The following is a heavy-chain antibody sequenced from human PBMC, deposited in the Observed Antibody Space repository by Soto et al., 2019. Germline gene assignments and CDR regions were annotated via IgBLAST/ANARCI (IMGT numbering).Heavy chain of an antibody. D-gene: IGHD3-3*01. Sequence: SETLSLTCTVSGGSISSSSYYWGWIRQPPGKGLEWIGSIYYSGSTYYNPSLKSRVTISVDTSKNQFSLKLSSVTAADTAVYYCARQKLQFLGYYYYMDVWGKGTTVTVSS. CDR3: ARQKLQFLGYYYYMDV. V-gene: IGHV4-39*01. J-gene: IGHJ6*03. CDR2: IYYSGST. CDR1: GGSISSSSYY.